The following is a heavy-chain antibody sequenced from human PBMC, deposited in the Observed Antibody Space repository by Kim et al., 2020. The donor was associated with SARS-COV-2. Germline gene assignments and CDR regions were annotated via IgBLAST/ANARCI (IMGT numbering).Heavy chain of an antibody. J-gene: IGHJ4*02. V-gene: IGHV3-23*01. CDR3: VTPRWEYQLLAPFDY. D-gene: IGHD2-2*01. Sequence: GGSLRLSCAASGFTFSSYAMSWVRQAPGKGLEWVSAISGSGGSTYYADSVKGRFTISRDNSKNTLYLQMNSLRAEDTAVYYCVTPRWEYQLLAPFDYWGQGTLVTVSS. CDR2: ISGSGGST. CDR1: GFTFSSYA.